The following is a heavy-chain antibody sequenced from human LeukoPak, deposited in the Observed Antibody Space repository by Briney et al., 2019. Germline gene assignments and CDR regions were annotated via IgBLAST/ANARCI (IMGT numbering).Heavy chain of an antibody. CDR1: GFTFSSYA. V-gene: IGHV3-23*01. CDR2: ISGDAVTI. J-gene: IGHJ4*02. D-gene: IGHD3-22*01. Sequence: GGSLRLSCAASGFTFSSYAMAWVRQAPGKGLEWVSGISGDAVTIYYADSVKGRFTISRDNSNNTLYLQMSSLRAEDTAVYYCAKRDYYDSSGYFPLFDYWGQGTLVTVSS. CDR3: AKRDYYDSSGYFPLFDY.